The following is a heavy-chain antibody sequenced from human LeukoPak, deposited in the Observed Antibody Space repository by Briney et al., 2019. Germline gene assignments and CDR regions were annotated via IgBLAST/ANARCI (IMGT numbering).Heavy chain of an antibody. J-gene: IGHJ5*02. CDR1: GGSISSGNYY. Sequence: SETLSLTCTVSGGSISSGNYYWSWIRQPAGKGLEWIGRIYNSGSTNYNPSLKSRVTISVDTSKSQFSLRLNSVTAADTAVYYCARRGPPRTMLRGVKSGWFDPWGQGTLVTVSS. CDR2: IYNSGST. V-gene: IGHV4-61*02. CDR3: ARRGPPRTMLRGVKSGWFDP. D-gene: IGHD3-10*01.